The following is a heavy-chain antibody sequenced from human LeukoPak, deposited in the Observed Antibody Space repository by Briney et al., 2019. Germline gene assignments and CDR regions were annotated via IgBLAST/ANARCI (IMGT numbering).Heavy chain of an antibody. D-gene: IGHD1-7*01. V-gene: IGHV3-23*01. CDR3: AGITGTNDYSYAMDV. J-gene: IGHJ6*02. CDR2: ISGSGGST. CDR1: GFTFSSYA. Sequence: PGGSLRLSCAASGFTFSSYAMSWVRQAPGKGLEWVSAISGSGGSTYYADSVKGRFTISRDNSKNTLYLQMNGLRAEDTAVYYCAGITGTNDYSYAMDVWGQGTTVTVSS.